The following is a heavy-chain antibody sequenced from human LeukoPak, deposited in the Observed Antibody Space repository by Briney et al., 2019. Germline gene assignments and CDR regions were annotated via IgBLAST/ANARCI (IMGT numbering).Heavy chain of an antibody. Sequence: ASVKVSCKASGYTFTSYGISWVRQTPGQGLEWMGWISAYNGNTNYAQKLQGRVTMTTDTSTSTAYMELRSLRSDDTAVYYCARDRTKVTTYYYYYGMDVWGQGTTVTVSS. D-gene: IGHD4-17*01. CDR1: GYTFTSYG. CDR3: ARDRTKVTTYYYYYGMDV. J-gene: IGHJ6*02. V-gene: IGHV1-18*01. CDR2: ISAYNGNT.